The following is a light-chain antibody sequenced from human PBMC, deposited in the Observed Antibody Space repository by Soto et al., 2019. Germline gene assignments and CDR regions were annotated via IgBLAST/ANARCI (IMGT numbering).Light chain of an antibody. J-gene: IGLJ1*01. CDR3: SSYTSSSTPYV. V-gene: IGLV2-14*04. CDR1: SSDVGGYNY. CDR2: DVS. Sequence: SGSPGQSNNISCTGTSSDVGGYNYVSWYQQHPGKAPKLMIYDVSNRPSGVSNRFSGSKSGNTASLTISGLQAEDEADYYCSSYTSSSTPYVFGTGTKVPVL.